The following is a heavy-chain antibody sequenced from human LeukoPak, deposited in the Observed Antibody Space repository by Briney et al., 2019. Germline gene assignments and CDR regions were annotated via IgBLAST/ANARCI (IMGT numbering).Heavy chain of an antibody. D-gene: IGHD3-9*01. J-gene: IGHJ6*02. V-gene: IGHV1-46*01. CDR2: INPSGGST. Sequence: ASVKVSCKASGYTFTSYYMHWVRQAPGQGLEWMGIINPSGGSTSYAQKFQGRVTMTRDTSTSTVYMEPRSLRSDDTAVYYCARDPNDILTGRMDVWGQGTTVTVSS. CDR1: GYTFTSYY. CDR3: ARDPNDILTGRMDV.